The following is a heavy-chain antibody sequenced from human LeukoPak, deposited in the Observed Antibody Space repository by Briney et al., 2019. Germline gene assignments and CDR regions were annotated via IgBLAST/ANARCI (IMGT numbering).Heavy chain of an antibody. V-gene: IGHV1-3*01. CDR1: GYTFTNYV. CDR3: ARDDCGDTCYPGGY. D-gene: IGHD2-21*01. CDR2: INAGNGDT. Sequence: ASVKVSCKASGYTFTNYVIHWVRQAPGQRPEWMGRINAGNGDTKYSHHFQGRVTITRDTSASTACMEMSSLTSEDTALYYCARDDCGDTCYPGGYWGQGTLVTVSS. J-gene: IGHJ4*02.